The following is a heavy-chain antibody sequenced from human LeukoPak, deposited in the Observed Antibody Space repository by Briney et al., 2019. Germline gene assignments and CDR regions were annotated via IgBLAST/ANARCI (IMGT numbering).Heavy chain of an antibody. Sequence: PSQTLSLTCTVSGGSISSGDYYWSWIRQPPGKGLEWIGYIYYSGSTYYNPSLKSRVTISVDTSKNQFSLKLSSVTAADTAVYYCARERGRSNALRPTGLDIWGQGTMVTVSS. D-gene: IGHD3-3*01. J-gene: IGHJ3*02. CDR2: IYYSGST. CDR3: ARERGRSNALRPTGLDI. CDR1: GGSISSGDYY. V-gene: IGHV4-30-4*08.